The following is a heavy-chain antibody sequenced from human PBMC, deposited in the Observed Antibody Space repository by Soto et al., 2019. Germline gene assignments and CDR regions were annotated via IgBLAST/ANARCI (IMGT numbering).Heavy chain of an antibody. J-gene: IGHJ5*02. CDR3: ARAAIHGSSWYFWFDP. Sequence: ASVEVSCKNSGGTFSSHAINWVRQAPGQGLEWMGGIIPMFGTTNYAQKFKGRVTISADESTSTAYMELSSLRSEDAAVYYCARAAIHGSSWYFWFDPWGQGTLVTVSS. D-gene: IGHD6-13*01. V-gene: IGHV1-69*13. CDR1: GGTFSSHA. CDR2: IIPMFGTT.